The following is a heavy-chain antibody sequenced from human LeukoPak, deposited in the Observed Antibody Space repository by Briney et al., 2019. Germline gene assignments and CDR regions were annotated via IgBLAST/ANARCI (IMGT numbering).Heavy chain of an antibody. CDR2: INPNSGGT. CDR3: ARESPRLNWFDP. D-gene: IGHD6-19*01. V-gene: IGHV1-2*02. CDR1: GYTFTGYY. Sequence: ASVKVSCKASGYTFTGYYMHWVRQAPGQGLEWMGWINPNSGGTNYAQKFQGRVTMTRDTSISTAYMELSRLRSDDTAVYYCARESPRLNWFDPWGQGTLVTVSS. J-gene: IGHJ5*02.